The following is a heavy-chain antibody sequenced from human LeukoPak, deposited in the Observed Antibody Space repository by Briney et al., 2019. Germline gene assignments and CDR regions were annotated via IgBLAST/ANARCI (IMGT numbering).Heavy chain of an antibody. CDR3: ARGRWLQLWGDY. V-gene: IGHV1-2*02. J-gene: IGHJ4*02. CDR2: INSNTGDT. Sequence: ASVKVSCKASGYTFTDYYIHWVRQAPGQGPEWMGWINSNTGDTKYAQKFQDRVTLTQDTSISRAYMELSRLESDDTAVFYCARGRWLQLWGDYWGQGTPLTVSS. D-gene: IGHD5-18*01. CDR1: GYTFTDYY.